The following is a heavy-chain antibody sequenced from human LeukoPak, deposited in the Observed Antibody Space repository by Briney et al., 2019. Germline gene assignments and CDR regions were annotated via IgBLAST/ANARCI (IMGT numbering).Heavy chain of an antibody. V-gene: IGHV3-48*03. CDR1: GFTFSSYE. J-gene: IGHJ4*02. CDR3: AREAGSSWFAPLDY. CDR2: ISSSGSTI. Sequence: GGSLRLSCAASGFTFSSYEMNWVRQAPGKGLEWVSYISSSGSTIYYADSVKGRFTISRDNAKNPLYLQMNSLRAEDTAVYYCAREAGSSWFAPLDYWGQGTLVTVSS. D-gene: IGHD6-13*01.